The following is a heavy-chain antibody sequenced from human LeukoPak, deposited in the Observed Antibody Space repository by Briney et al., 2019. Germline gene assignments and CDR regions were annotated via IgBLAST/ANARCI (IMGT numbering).Heavy chain of an antibody. Sequence: PSETLSLTCAVYGGSFSGYYWSWIRQPPGKGLEWIGEINHSGSTNYNPSLKSRVTISVDTSKNQFSLKLSSVTAADTAVYYCARHGLSIAAPGRWFDPWGQGTLVTVSS. CDR1: GGSFSGYY. CDR2: INHSGST. V-gene: IGHV4-34*01. CDR3: ARHGLSIAAPGRWFDP. D-gene: IGHD6-6*01. J-gene: IGHJ5*02.